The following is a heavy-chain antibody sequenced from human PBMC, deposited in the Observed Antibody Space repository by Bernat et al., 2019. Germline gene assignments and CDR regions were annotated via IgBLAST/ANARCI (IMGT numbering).Heavy chain of an antibody. V-gene: IGHV4-39*01. CDR1: GGSISSSSYY. CDR3: ARTVSGSDAFDI. D-gene: IGHD3-22*01. Sequence: QLQLQESGPGLVKPSETLSLTCTVSGGSISSSSYYWGWIRQPPGKGLEWIGSIYYSGSTYYNPSLKSRVTISVDTSKNQFSLKLSSVTAADTAVYYCARTVSGSDAFDIWGQVTMVTVSS. CDR2: IYYSGST. J-gene: IGHJ3*02.